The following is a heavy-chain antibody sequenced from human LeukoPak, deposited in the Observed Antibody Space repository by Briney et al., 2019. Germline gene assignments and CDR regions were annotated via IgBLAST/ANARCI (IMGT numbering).Heavy chain of an antibody. CDR1: GFTFSSYS. D-gene: IGHD3-10*01. CDR3: ARMYYVRGVLFYYFDY. V-gene: IGHV3-21*01. J-gene: IGHJ4*02. Sequence: GGSLRLSCTASGFTFSSYSMNWVRQAPGKGLEWVSSISSSSSYIYYADSAKGRFTISRDNPKNSLYLQMNSLRAEDTAVYYCARMYYVRGVLFYYFDYWGQGTLVTVSS. CDR2: ISSSSSYI.